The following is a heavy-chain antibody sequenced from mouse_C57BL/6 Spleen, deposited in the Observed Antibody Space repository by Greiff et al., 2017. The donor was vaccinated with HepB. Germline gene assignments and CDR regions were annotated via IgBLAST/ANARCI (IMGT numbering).Heavy chain of an antibody. CDR3: ARSTVVEPFAY. D-gene: IGHD1-1*01. CDR1: GFTFTSYS. CDR2: ISDGGSYT. V-gene: IGHV5-4*03. J-gene: IGHJ3*01. Sequence: EVKVVESGGGLVKPGGSLKLSCAASGFTFTSYSMSWVRQTPEKRLEWVATISDGGSYTYYPDNVKGRFTISRDNAKNNLYLQMSHLKSEDTAMYYCARSTVVEPFAYWGQGTLVTVSA.